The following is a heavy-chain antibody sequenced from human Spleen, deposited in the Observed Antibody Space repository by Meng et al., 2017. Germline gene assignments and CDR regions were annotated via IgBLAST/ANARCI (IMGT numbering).Heavy chain of an antibody. D-gene: IGHD4-17*01. Sequence: KISCKASGYDFNIFWIGWVRQMPGKGLEWMGIIYPGDSDTRYSPSFQGQVTISADKSISTAYLQWSSLKASDTAMYYCARVAPMTTVTNYGMDVWGQGTTVTVSS. J-gene: IGHJ6*02. CDR2: IYPGDSDT. CDR1: GYDFNIFW. CDR3: ARVAPMTTVTNYGMDV. V-gene: IGHV5-51*01.